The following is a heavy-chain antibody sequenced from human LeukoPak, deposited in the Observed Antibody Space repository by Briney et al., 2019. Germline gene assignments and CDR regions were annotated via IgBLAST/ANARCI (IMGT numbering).Heavy chain of an antibody. CDR1: GFNFIDYS. CDR2: IGISSGNT. CDR3: ARDHRYAFDN. D-gene: IGHD5-12*01. J-gene: IGHJ4*01. Sequence: GGSLRLSCAASGFNFIDYSMNWVRQALGKGLEWISYIGISSGNTKYADSVKGRFTISRDKARNSLYLQMNSLRVEDTAMYYCARDHRYAFDNWGHGTLVTVSS. V-gene: IGHV3-48*01.